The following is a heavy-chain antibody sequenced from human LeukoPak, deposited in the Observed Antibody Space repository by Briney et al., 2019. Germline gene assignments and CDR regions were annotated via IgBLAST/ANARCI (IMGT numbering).Heavy chain of an antibody. V-gene: IGHV4-34*01. D-gene: IGHD6-19*01. CDR2: INHSGST. CDR1: GESFSGYF. J-gene: IGHJ6*03. CDR3: ARDSSYSSGWSGLYYYMDV. Sequence: PSETLSLTCAVYGESFSGYFWSWIRQPPGKGLEWIGDINHSGSTNCNPSLKSRVIISVDTSKNQFSLKLTSVTAADTAVYYCARDSSYSSGWSGLYYYMDVWGKGTTVTVSS.